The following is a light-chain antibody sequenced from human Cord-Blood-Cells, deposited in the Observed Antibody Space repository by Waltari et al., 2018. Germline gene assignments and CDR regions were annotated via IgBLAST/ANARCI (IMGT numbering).Light chain of an antibody. CDR1: QSVSSN. CDR2: GAS. J-gene: IGKJ1*01. Sequence: EIVMTQSPATLSVSPGERATLSCRASQSVSSNLAWYQQKPGQAPRLLIYGASTRAHCNPARFRWSWSGTEFTLTISSLQSEDFAVYYCQQYNNWPPWTFGQGTEVEIK. V-gene: IGKV3-15*01. CDR3: QQYNNWPPWT.